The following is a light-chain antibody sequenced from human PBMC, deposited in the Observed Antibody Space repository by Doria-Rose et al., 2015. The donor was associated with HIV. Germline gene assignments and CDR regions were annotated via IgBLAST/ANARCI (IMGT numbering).Light chain of an antibody. V-gene: IGKV3-20*01. CDR2: AGS. CDR3: QQYGTSWT. J-gene: IGKJ1*01. Sequence: TQSPGTLSLSPGERATLSCRASQSFSSTYLAWYQQKPGQAPSLLIYAGSTRTTGIPDRFSASGSETDFTLTINRLEPEDFALYYCQQYGTSWTFGQGTKVEI. CDR1: QSFSSTY.